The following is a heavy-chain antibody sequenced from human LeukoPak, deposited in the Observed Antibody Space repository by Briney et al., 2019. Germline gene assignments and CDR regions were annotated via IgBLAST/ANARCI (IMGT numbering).Heavy chain of an antibody. CDR1: GFTFSSYA. V-gene: IGHV3-23*01. J-gene: IGHJ4*02. CDR3: AKGSAYYDSSGYYHFDY. CDR2: ISGSGGST. D-gene: IGHD3-22*01. Sequence: GGSLRLSCAASGFTFSSYAMSWVRQAPGKGLEWVSAISGSGGSTYYADSVKGRFTISRDNSKNTLYLQMNSLRAEDTAVYYCAKGSAYYDSSGYYHFDYWGQGTLVTVSS.